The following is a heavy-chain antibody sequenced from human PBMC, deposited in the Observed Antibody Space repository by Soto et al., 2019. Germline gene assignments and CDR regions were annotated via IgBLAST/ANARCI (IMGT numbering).Heavy chain of an antibody. D-gene: IGHD6-6*01. CDR3: VRGSAARTWFDP. Sequence: SVKVSCKASGGTFSSYSISWVRQSPGQGLEWMGGIIPIFGTPHYAQKFQGRLTITADESTSTAYMDLSSLRFEDTAVYYCVRGSAARTWFDPWGQGTLVTVSS. J-gene: IGHJ5*02. CDR2: IIPIFGTP. CDR1: GGTFSSYS. V-gene: IGHV1-69*13.